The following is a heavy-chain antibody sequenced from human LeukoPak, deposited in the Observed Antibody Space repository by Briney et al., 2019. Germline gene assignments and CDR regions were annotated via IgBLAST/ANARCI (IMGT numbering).Heavy chain of an antibody. D-gene: IGHD2-2*02. CDR2: ISAYNGNT. CDR3: ARDLVVVPAAIRDGTFDY. Sequence: ASVKVSCKASGYTFTSYGINWVRQPPGQGLEWMGWISAYNGNTNYAQKLQGRVTMTTDTSTSTAYMELRSLRSDDTAVYYCARDLVVVPAAIRDGTFDYWGQGTLVTVSS. CDR1: GYTFTSYG. J-gene: IGHJ4*02. V-gene: IGHV1-18*01.